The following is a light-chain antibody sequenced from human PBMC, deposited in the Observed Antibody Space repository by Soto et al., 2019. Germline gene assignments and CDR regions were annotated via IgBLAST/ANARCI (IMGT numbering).Light chain of an antibody. CDR1: GLGIYNY. V-gene: IGLV2-14*01. CDR3: SSYTLTTTL. J-gene: IGLJ2*01. CDR2: EVS. Sequence: QSVLTQPASVSGSPGQSITISCTGGLGIYNYVSWYQQHPGRIPKLLIYEVSNRPSGIPDRFSGSKSGDTASLTISGLQTEDAADYYCSSYTLTTTLFGGGTKVTVL.